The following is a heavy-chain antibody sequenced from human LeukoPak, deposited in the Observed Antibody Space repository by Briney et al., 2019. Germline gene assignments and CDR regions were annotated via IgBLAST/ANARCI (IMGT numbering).Heavy chain of an antibody. CDR2: ISAYNGNT. CDR1: GYTFTTYG. V-gene: IGHV1-18*01. Sequence: ASVKVSCKASGYTFTTYGITWVRQAPGQGLEWMGWISAYNGNTNYAQKFQGRVTMTTDTSTSTAYMELRSLRSDDTAVYYCARDWEGYLDYWGQGTLVTVSS. CDR3: ARDWEGYLDY. J-gene: IGHJ4*02. D-gene: IGHD1-26*01.